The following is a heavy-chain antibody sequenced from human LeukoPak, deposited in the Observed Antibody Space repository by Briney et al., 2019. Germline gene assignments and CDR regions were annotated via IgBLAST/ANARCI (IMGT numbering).Heavy chain of an antibody. D-gene: IGHD6-19*01. J-gene: IGHJ4*02. Sequence: PGGSLRLSCAASGFTFSSYAMSWVRQAPGKGLEWVSAISGDTSSTYHADSVKGRFTISRDNSRNTVYLQMNSLRAEDTAVYYCVKDHGYSSGWYVRGFDYWGQGTLVTVSS. CDR1: GFTFSSYA. CDR3: VKDHGYSSGWYVRGFDY. CDR2: ISGDTSST. V-gene: IGHV3-23*01.